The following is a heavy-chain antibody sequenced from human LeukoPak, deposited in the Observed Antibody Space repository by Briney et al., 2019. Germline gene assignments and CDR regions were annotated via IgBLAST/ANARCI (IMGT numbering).Heavy chain of an antibody. V-gene: IGHV3-23*01. D-gene: IGHD4-17*01. J-gene: IGHJ3*01. CDR2: IGGSGTYA. Sequence: PGGSLRLSCVASGLNFPSYAMTWVRLTPGKGLEWVASIGGSGTYARYADSVGGRFTVSRDNSKDTLYLQMDSLRAEDTAFYYCGRDPNGDYVGAFEFWGRGTLVSVSS. CDR3: GRDPNGDYVGAFEF. CDR1: GLNFPSYA.